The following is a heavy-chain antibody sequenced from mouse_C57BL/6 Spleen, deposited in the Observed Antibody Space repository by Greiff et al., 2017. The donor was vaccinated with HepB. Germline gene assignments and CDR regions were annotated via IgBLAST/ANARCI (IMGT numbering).Heavy chain of an antibody. D-gene: IGHD2-4*01. Sequence: QVQLQQPGAELVKPGASVKLSCKASGYTFTSYWMHWVKQRPGQGLVWMGMIHPNSGSTNYNEKFKSKATLTVDKSSSTAYMQLSSLTSEDSAVYYCAPYDYDEGFAYWGQGTLVTVSA. CDR3: APYDYDEGFAY. V-gene: IGHV1-64*01. CDR2: IHPNSGST. CDR1: GYTFTSYW. J-gene: IGHJ3*01.